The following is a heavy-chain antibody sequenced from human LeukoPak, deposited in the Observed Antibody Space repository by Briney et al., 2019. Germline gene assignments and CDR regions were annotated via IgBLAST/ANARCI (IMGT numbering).Heavy chain of an antibody. CDR3: ARALYSSSGYDY. D-gene: IGHD6-6*01. CDR1: GGSISSYY. CDR2: IYYSGST. J-gene: IGHJ4*02. Sequence: SETLSLTCTVSGGSISSYYWSWIRQPPGKGLEWIGYIYYSGSTNYNPSLKSRVTISVDTSKNQFSLKLSSETAADTAVYYCARALYSSSGYDYWGQGTLVTVSS. V-gene: IGHV4-59*01.